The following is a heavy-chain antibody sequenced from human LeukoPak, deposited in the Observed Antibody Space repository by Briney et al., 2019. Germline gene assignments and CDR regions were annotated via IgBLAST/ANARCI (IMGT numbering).Heavy chain of an antibody. CDR3: AREGYYGSGSYYAPDY. CDR1: GFTCSDYY. Sequence: GGSLRLSCAASGFTCSDYYMSWIRQPPGKGLEWVSYISSSGSTIYYADSVEGRFTISRDNAKNSLYLQMSSLRAEDTAVYYCAREGYYGSGSYYAPDYWGQGTLVTVSS. CDR2: ISSSGSTI. J-gene: IGHJ4*02. V-gene: IGHV3-11*01. D-gene: IGHD3-10*01.